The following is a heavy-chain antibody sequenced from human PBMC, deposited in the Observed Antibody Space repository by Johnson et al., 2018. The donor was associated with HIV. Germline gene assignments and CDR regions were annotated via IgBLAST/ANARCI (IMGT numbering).Heavy chain of an antibody. J-gene: IGHJ3*02. Sequence: QEQLVESGGGVVQPGRSLRLSCAASGFTFSSYGMHWVRQVPGNCLEWVTFIQYDGTNNYSADSVKGRLTIARDNSKNTLYLQMNSLRAEDTAVYYCAKIKSWELLGAFDIWGQGTMVTVSS. D-gene: IGHD1-26*01. CDR3: AKIKSWELLGAFDI. CDR2: IQYDGTNN. V-gene: IGHV3-30*02. CDR1: GFTFSSYG.